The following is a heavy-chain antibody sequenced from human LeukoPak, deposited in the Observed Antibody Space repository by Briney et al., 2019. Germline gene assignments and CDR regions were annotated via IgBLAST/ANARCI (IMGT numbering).Heavy chain of an antibody. V-gene: IGHV3-7*01. CDR1: GFTFSGYW. D-gene: IGHD3-22*01. Sequence: GGSLRLSCAASGFTFSGYWMSWVRQAPGKGLEWVANIKQDGSEKYYVDSVKGRFTISRDNAKNSLYLQMNSLRAEDTAVYYCAREGTYYYDSSGYDWGRGTLVTVSS. CDR3: AREGTYYYDSSGYD. CDR2: IKQDGSEK. J-gene: IGHJ4*02.